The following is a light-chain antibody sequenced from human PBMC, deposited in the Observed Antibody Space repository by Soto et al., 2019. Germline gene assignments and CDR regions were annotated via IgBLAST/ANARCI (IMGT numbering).Light chain of an antibody. CDR3: QSYDNSLPGVV. CDR1: SSDVDSYNR. CDR2: EVS. Sequence: QSALTQPRSVSGSPGQSVTISCTGISSDVDSYNRVSWYQQPPGTAPKLMIYEVSNRPSGVPDRFSGSRSVNTASLTISGLQAEDEADYYCQSYDNSLPGVVFGGGTKLTVL. V-gene: IGLV2-18*02. J-gene: IGLJ2*01.